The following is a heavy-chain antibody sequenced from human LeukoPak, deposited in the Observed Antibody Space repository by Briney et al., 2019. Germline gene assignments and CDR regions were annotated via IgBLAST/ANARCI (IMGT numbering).Heavy chain of an antibody. CDR1: GFTFSNAW. V-gene: IGHV3-15*01. D-gene: IGHD3-10*01. J-gene: IGHJ4*02. CDR3: TTDGTMVRGPFDY. CDR2: IKSKTDGGTT. Sequence: GGSLRLSCAASGFTFSNAWVSWVRQAPGKGLEWVGRIKSKTDGGTTDYAAPVKGRFTISRDDSKNTLYLQMNSLKTEDTAVYYCTTDGTMVRGPFDYWGQGTLVTVSS.